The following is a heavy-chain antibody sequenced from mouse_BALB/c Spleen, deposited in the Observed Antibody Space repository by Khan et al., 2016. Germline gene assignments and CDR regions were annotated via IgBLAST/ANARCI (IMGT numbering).Heavy chain of an antibody. D-gene: IGHD1-1*01. V-gene: IGHV9-3-1*01. Sequence: QIQLVQSGPELKKPGETVKISCKASGYTFTNYGMNWVKQAPGKGLKWMGWINTYTGEPTYADDFKGRIAFSLETSASTAYLQINNLKNEDTATYFCARYYGSRLYYFDYWGQGTTLTVSS. CDR3: ARYYGSRLYYFDY. J-gene: IGHJ2*01. CDR2: INTYTGEP. CDR1: GYTFTNYG.